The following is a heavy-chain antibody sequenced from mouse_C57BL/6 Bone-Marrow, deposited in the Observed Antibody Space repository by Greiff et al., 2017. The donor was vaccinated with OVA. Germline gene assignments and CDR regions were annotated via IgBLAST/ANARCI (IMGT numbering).Heavy chain of an antibody. CDR3: ARGAVVADYYAMDY. CDR2: INPNNGGT. Sequence: EVKLVESGPELVKPGASVKMSCKASGYTFTDYNMHWVKQSHGKSLEWIGYINPNNGGTSYNQKFKGKATLTVNKSSSTAYMELRSLTSEDSAVYYCARGAVVADYYAMDYWGQGTSVTVSS. CDR1: GYTFTDYN. V-gene: IGHV1-22*01. D-gene: IGHD1-1*01. J-gene: IGHJ4*01.